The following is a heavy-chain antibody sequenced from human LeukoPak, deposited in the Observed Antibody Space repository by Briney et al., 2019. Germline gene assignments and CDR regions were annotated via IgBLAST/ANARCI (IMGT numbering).Heavy chain of an antibody. CDR1: GFTFSSYG. Sequence: HPGGPLRLSCAASGFTFSSYGMHWVRQAPGKGLEWVAVIWYDGSNKYSADSVKVRFTISRYNAKYTMNVQMQMLRVKNTAASYCARDKAVVAATKDAFHIWGQGTMVTVPS. CDR3: ARDKAVVAATKDAFHI. J-gene: IGHJ3*02. V-gene: IGHV3-33*01. CDR2: IWYDGSNK. D-gene: IGHD2-15*01.